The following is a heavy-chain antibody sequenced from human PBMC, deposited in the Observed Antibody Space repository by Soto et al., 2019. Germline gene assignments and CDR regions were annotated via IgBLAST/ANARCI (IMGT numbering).Heavy chain of an antibody. D-gene: IGHD2-2*01. CDR3: ARGCPYQLLSDFDS. V-gene: IGHV3-64*01. CDR2: ISNNGVST. Sequence: GGSLRLSCVASGFSFSNYAMHWVRQAPGKGLEYVSAISNNGVSTYYANSVKGRFIISRDNSKNTLYLQMGSLRAEDMAVYYCARGCPYQLLSDFDSWGQGTLVTVSS. J-gene: IGHJ4*02. CDR1: GFSFSNYA.